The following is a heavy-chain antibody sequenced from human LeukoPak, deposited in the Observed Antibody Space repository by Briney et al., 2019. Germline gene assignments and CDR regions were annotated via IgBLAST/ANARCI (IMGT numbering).Heavy chain of an antibody. CDR2: INHSGTS. V-gene: IGHV4-34*01. CDR1: GGSFSGCY. D-gene: IGHD3-10*01. Sequence: PSETLSLTCAVYGGSFSGCYWSWIRQPPGKGLEWIGEINHSGTSNYDPSLKSRVTMSVETSNNQFSLKLRSVTATDTAVHYCARAFYYNSGSPPGYWGQGTLVTVSS. J-gene: IGHJ4*02. CDR3: ARAFYYNSGSPPGY.